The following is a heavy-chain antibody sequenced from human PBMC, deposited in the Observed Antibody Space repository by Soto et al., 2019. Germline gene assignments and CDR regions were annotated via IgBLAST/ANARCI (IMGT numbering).Heavy chain of an antibody. V-gene: IGHV3-23*01. CDR3: AKCLQWLVGGFDY. CDR1: GLRFSSFA. Sequence: VQILESGGGLVQPGGPRRLSCPASGLRFSSFAMTWVPKAPGKGLEWVATISGGGGGTVYADSVKGRFTLSRDNSKNTLYLQMNSLRADDTAVYYCAKCLQWLVGGFDYWGQGTLVSVSS. CDR2: ISGGGGGT. D-gene: IGHD6-19*01. J-gene: IGHJ4*02.